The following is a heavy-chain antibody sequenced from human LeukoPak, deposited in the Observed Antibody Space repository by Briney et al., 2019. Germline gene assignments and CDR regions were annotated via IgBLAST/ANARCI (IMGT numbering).Heavy chain of an antibody. CDR2: IFPSGSEI. CDR3: ATYRQVLLPFES. J-gene: IGHJ4*02. D-gene: IGHD2-8*02. V-gene: IGHV3-23*01. Sequence: GGSLRLSCAASGFTFSTFAMIWVRQPPGKGLEWVSSIFPSGSEIHYADSVRGRFTISRDNSKSTLSLQMNSLRAEDTAIYYCATYRQVLLPFESWGQGTLVTVSS. CDR1: GFTFSTFA.